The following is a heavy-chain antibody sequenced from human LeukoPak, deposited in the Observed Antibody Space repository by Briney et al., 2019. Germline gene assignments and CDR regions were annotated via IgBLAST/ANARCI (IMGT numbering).Heavy chain of an antibody. V-gene: IGHV3-7*02. CDR1: GFTFSRSW. CDR3: ARHGDYCFDL. J-gene: IGHJ4*02. Sequence: GGSLRLSCAASGFTFSRSWMGWVRQAPGKGLEWVAYIKQDGTSNFYVDSVMGRFTISRDNAENSVYRQMNSLRAGDTGVYYCARHGDYCFDLWGPGTRVTVSS. CDR2: IKQDGTSN. D-gene: IGHD2-21*01.